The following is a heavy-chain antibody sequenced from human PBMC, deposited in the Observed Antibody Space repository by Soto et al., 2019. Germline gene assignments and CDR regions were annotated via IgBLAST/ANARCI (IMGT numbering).Heavy chain of an antibody. V-gene: IGHV4-59*01. CDR3: AHKGGRGAGMDV. D-gene: IGHD2-15*01. CDR1: GGSISGYY. Sequence: SETLSLTCTVSGGSISGYYWSWIRQPPGKGLEWIGYMYNTGSTVYNPSFKSRVTISVDTSKNQVVLTMTNMDPVDTATYYCAHKGGRGAGMDVWGQGTTVTVSS. CDR2: MYNTGST. J-gene: IGHJ6*02.